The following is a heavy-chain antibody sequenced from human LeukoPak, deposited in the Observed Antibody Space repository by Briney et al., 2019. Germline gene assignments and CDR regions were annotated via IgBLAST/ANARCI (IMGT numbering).Heavy chain of an antibody. V-gene: IGHV3-30*18. CDR2: ISYDGSNK. CDR1: GFTFSSYG. Sequence: PGRSLRLSCAASGFTFSSYGMHWVRQAPGKGLEWVAVISYDGSNKYYADSVKGRFTISRDNSKNTLYLQMNSLRAEDTAVYYCAKDPAVSDMDVWGQGTTVTASS. CDR3: AKDPAVSDMDV. J-gene: IGHJ6*02.